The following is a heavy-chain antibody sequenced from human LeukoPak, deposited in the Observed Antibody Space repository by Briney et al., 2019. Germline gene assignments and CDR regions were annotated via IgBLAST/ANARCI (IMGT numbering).Heavy chain of an antibody. Sequence: GGSLRLSCAASGFTFSSYWMSWVRQAPGKGLEWVANIKQDGSEKYYVDSVKGRFTISRDNAKNSLYLQMNSLRAEDTAVYYCARELERGRQPYYYYYMDVWGKGTAVTVSS. CDR1: GFTFSSYW. J-gene: IGHJ6*03. D-gene: IGHD3-10*01. CDR2: IKQDGSEK. V-gene: IGHV3-7*01. CDR3: ARELERGRQPYYYYYMDV.